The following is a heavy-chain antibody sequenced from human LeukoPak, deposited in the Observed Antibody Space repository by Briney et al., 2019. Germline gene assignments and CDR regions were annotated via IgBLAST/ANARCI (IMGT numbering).Heavy chain of an antibody. CDR1: GFTFKTHA. J-gene: IGHJ4*02. CDR2: IDDSGVIR. D-gene: IGHD3-22*01. Sequence: GGSLRLSCAASGFTFKTHAMSWVRQAPGKGLEWVSRIDDSGVIRSYADSVKGRFTISRDNSKMTLTLQMNSLRAEDTAVYYCAKEALNLYYYDSSAYYGNYFDFWGQGTLVTVSS. V-gene: IGHV3-23*01. CDR3: AKEALNLYYYDSSAYYGNYFDF.